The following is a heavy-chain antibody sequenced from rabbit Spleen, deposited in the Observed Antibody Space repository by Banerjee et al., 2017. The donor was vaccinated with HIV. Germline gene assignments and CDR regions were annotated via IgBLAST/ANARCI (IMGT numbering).Heavy chain of an antibody. CDR3: ARDTGTSFSTYGMDL. CDR1: GFSFTSSYY. J-gene: IGHJ6*01. CDR2: IYTNSAST. D-gene: IGHD8-1*01. V-gene: IGHV1S43*01. Sequence: QSLEESGGGLVQSEGSLTLTCTASGFSFTSSYYMCWVRQAPGKGLDLIACIYTNSASTWYASWVSGRFTISRSTSLHTVDLKMTSLTAADTATYFCARDTGTSFSTYGMDLWGPGTLVTVS.